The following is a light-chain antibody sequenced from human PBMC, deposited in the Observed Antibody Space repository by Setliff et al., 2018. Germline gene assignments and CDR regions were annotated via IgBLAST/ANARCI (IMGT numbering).Light chain of an antibody. V-gene: IGLV1-40*01. Sequence: QSVLTQPPSVSGAPGQRVTISCTGTSSNIGATYDVHWYQRLPGTAPKLLMYGYSNRPSGAPVRFSGSRSGTSASLAINGLQAEDEADYYCQSYDTNLRDYVFGTGTKVTVL. CDR2: GYS. J-gene: IGLJ1*01. CDR3: QSYDTNLRDYV. CDR1: SSNIGATYD.